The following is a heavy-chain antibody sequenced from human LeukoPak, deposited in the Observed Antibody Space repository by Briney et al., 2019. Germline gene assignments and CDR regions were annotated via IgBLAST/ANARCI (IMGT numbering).Heavy chain of an antibody. D-gene: IGHD6-6*01. V-gene: IGHV4-59*01. Sequence: SETLSLTCTVSGGSISSYYWSWIRQPPGKGLEWIGYIYYSGSTNYNPSLKSRVTISVDTSKNQFSLKLSSVTAADTAVYYCARDRVKDIAARLGEYYYYYYGMDVWGQGTTVTVSS. J-gene: IGHJ6*02. CDR2: IYYSGST. CDR3: ARDRVKDIAARLGEYYYYYYGMDV. CDR1: GGSISSYY.